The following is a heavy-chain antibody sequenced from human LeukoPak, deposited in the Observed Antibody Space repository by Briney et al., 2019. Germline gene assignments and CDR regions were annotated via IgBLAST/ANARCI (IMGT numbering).Heavy chain of an antibody. Sequence: GRSLRLSCAASGFTFSTYGMHRVRQAPGKGLGWVAAISYDGSNKYYEDSVKGRFTISRDNSKNSLYLQMNSLRAEDTAVYYCARDPVYGDYSAGWFDPWGQGTLVTVSS. V-gene: IGHV3-33*05. CDR2: ISYDGSNK. J-gene: IGHJ5*02. CDR3: ARDPVYGDYSAGWFDP. CDR1: GFTFSTYG. D-gene: IGHD4-17*01.